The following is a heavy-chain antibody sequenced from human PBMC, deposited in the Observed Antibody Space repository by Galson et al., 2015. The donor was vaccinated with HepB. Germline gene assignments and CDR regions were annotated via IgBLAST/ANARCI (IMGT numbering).Heavy chain of an antibody. J-gene: IGHJ5*02. CDR1: GYTFTGYY. Sequence: SVKVSCKASGYTFTGYYMHWVRQAPGQGLEWMGRINPNSGGTNYAQKFQGRVTMARDTSISTAYMELSRLRSDDTAVYYCARARPAAVNWFDPWGQGTLVTVSS. CDR3: ARARPAAVNWFDP. V-gene: IGHV1-2*06. CDR2: INPNSGGT. D-gene: IGHD2-2*01.